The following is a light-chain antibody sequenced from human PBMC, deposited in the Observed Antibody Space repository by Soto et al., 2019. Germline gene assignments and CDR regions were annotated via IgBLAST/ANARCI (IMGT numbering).Light chain of an antibody. CDR2: GSS. J-gene: IGKJ3*01. CDR1: QSVGSSY. CDR3: QQYGSSIT. Sequence: ETVLTQSPGTLSLSPGERATLSCRASQSVGSSYLSWYQQKPGQAPRLLIYGSSSRATGIADRFSGSGSGTDFTLTISRLEPEDFAVYYCQQYGSSITFGPGTKVDIK. V-gene: IGKV3-20*01.